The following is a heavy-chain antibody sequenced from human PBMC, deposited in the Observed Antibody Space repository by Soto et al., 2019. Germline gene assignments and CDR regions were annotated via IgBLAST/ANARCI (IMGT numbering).Heavy chain of an antibody. Sequence: LRLSCAASGFTFSSYWMSWVRQAPGKGLEWVANIKQDGSEKYYVDSVKGRFTISRDNAKNSLYLQMNSLRAEDTAVYYCARDSYCGGDCSSTSDAFDIWGQGTMVTVSS. D-gene: IGHD2-21*02. V-gene: IGHV3-7*01. CDR1: GFTFSSYW. CDR3: ARDSYCGGDCSSTSDAFDI. CDR2: IKQDGSEK. J-gene: IGHJ3*02.